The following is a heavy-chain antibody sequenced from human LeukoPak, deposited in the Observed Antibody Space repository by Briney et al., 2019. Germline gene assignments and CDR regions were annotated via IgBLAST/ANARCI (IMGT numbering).Heavy chain of an antibody. J-gene: IGHJ4*02. CDR3: ARSSPYFDY. CDR1: EFTFSSYS. CDR2: ITNSGNSK. V-gene: IGHV3-21*01. Sequence: GGSLRLSCAASEFTFSSYSMNWVRQAPGKGLEWVSYITNSGNSKSYADSVKGRFTISRDNSKNTLYLQMNSLRAEDTAVYYCARSSPYFDYWGQGTLVTVSS.